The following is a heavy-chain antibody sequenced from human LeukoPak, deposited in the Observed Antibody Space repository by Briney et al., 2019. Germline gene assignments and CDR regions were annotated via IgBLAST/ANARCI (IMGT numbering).Heavy chain of an antibody. CDR2: FDPEDGET. Sequence: ASVKVSCKVSGYTLTELSMHWVRQAPGKGLEWMGGFDPEDGETIYAQKFQGRVTMTEDTSTDTAYMELSSLRSEDTAVYYCETGLRFLEWLFSWGQGTLVTVSS. V-gene: IGHV1-24*01. D-gene: IGHD3-3*01. CDR1: GYTLTELS. CDR3: ETGLRFLEWLFS. J-gene: IGHJ5*02.